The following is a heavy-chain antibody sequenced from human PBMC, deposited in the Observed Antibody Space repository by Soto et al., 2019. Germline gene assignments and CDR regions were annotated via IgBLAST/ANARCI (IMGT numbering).Heavy chain of an antibody. J-gene: IGHJ4*02. CDR1: GGTFSRNT. CDR2: MIPICGTA. V-gene: IGHV1-69*13. D-gene: IGHD3-22*01. Sequence: SVKVSCKASGGTFSRNTISWVRQAPGQGLEWMGGMIPICGTANYAQKFQGRVTITADASTSTAYMELSSLRYEDTAVYYCARQFNYDIRGSYYAYWGQGTPVTDSS. CDR3: ARQFNYDIRGSYYAY.